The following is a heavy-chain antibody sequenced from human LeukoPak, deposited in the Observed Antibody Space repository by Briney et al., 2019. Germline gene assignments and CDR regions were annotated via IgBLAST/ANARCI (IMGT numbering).Heavy chain of an antibody. J-gene: IGHJ3*02. Sequence: GGSLRLSCAASGFTFSSYAMNWVRQAPGKGLEGVSGIGYTGDSTFYADSVKGRFTVSRDSSKNTLFLHMNSLRAEDTALYYCAKSPTVDAAFDIWGQGTMVTVSS. CDR3: AKSPTVDAAFDI. CDR1: GFTFSSYA. V-gene: IGHV3-23*01. CDR2: IGYTGDST. D-gene: IGHD4-23*01.